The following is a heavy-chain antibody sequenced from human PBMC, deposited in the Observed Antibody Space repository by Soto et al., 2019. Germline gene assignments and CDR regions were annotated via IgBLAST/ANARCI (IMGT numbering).Heavy chain of an antibody. D-gene: IGHD5-12*01. CDR3: ARALTRDEYSGYPDAFDI. J-gene: IGHJ3*02. Sequence: PGGSLRLSCAASGFTVSSNYMSWVRQAPGKGLEWVSVIYSGGSTYYADSVKGRFTISRHNSKNTLYLQMNSLRAEDTAVYYCARALTRDEYSGYPDAFDIWGQGTMVTVSS. CDR2: IYSGGST. CDR1: GFTVSSNY. V-gene: IGHV3-53*04.